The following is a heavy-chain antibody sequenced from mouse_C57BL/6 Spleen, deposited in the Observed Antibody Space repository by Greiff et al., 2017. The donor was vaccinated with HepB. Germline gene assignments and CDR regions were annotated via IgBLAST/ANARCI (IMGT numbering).Heavy chain of an antibody. D-gene: IGHD1-1*01. CDR3: AREDYYSSSYAMDY. CDR1: GYTFTSYW. CDR2: IDPNSGGT. J-gene: IGHJ4*01. Sequence: QVQLKQPGAELVKPGASVKLSCKASGYTFTSYWMHWVKQRPGLGLEWIGRIDPNSGGTKYNEKFKSKATLTVDKPSSTAYMQLSSLTSEDSAVYYCAREDYYSSSYAMDYWGQGTSVTVSS. V-gene: IGHV1-72*01.